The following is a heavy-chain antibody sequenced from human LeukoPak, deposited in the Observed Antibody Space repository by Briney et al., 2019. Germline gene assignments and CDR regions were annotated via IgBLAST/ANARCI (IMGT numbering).Heavy chain of an antibody. V-gene: IGHV3-30*02. D-gene: IGHD6-13*01. Sequence: GGSLRLSCAASGFTFRSYGMHWVRQAPGKGLEYMAFIRYDIDNQYYTDSVKGRFTISRDNSRNTLYLQMHSLRPEDTAVYYCAKARSAAVGWYFDYWGQGTLVTVSS. J-gene: IGHJ4*02. CDR1: GFTFRSYG. CDR2: IRYDIDNQ. CDR3: AKARSAAVGWYFDY.